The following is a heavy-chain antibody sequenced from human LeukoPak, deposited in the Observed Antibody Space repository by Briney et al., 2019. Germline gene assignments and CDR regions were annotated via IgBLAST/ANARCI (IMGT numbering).Heavy chain of an antibody. Sequence: GGSLRLSCAASGFTFSSTWMNWVRQGPGKGLEWVSRITSDGSSTIYADSVKGRFTISRDNAKSTVYLQMNSLRAEDTAVYFCARGGIVGATTVAFDIWGQGTMVTVSS. D-gene: IGHD1-26*01. CDR1: GFTFSSTW. CDR2: ITSDGSST. V-gene: IGHV3-74*01. CDR3: ARGGIVGATTVAFDI. J-gene: IGHJ3*02.